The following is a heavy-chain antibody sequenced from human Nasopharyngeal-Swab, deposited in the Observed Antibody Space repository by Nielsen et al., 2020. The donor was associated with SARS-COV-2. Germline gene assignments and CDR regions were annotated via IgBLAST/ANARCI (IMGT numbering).Heavy chain of an antibody. D-gene: IGHD2-2*01. CDR2: IYYSGST. V-gene: IGHV4-59*01. CDR3: ARAPVVPAAMDYYYYMDV. J-gene: IGHJ6*03. Sequence: WIRQPPGKGLEWIGYIYYSGSTNYNPSLKSRVTISVDTSKNQFSLKLSPVTAADTAVYYCARAPVVPAAMDYYYYMDVWGKGTTVTVSS.